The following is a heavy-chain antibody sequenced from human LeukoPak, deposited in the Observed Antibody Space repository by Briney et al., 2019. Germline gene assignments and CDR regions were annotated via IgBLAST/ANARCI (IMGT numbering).Heavy chain of an antibody. D-gene: IGHD4-17*01. CDR1: GFTFSSYS. CDR3: ARETYGDRYSYFDY. V-gene: IGHV3-48*02. Sequence: PGGSLRLSCAASGFTFSSYSMNWVRQAPGKGLEWVSYISSSSSTIYYADSVKGRFTISRDNAKNSLYLQINSLRDEDTAVYYCARETYGDRYSYFDYWGQGTLVTVSS. CDR2: ISSSSSTI. J-gene: IGHJ4*02.